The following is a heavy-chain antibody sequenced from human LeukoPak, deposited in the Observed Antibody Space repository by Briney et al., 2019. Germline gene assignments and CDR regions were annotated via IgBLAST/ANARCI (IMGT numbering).Heavy chain of an antibody. J-gene: IGHJ3*02. CDR1: GFTFSNYG. Sequence: GGSLRLSCTASGFTFSNYGMCWVGQAPGKGLQWVAAIRYNDGSTYYADSAKGRFTISRDNSKNTLYLQMNSLRAEDTATYYCAKDSPLRTIWGQGTMVTVPS. V-gene: IGHV3-23*01. CDR3: AKDSPLRTI. CDR2: IRYNDGST.